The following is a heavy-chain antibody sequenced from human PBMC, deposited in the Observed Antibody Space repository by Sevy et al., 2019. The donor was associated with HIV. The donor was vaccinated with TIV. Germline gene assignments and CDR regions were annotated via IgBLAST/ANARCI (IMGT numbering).Heavy chain of an antibody. CDR1: GFTFSSYW. D-gene: IGHD2-21*01. J-gene: IGHJ4*02. CDR3: ARAGPLGDLDHFDR. V-gene: IGHV3-7*03. CDR2: INQDGSQK. Sequence: GGSLRLSCAASGFTFSSYWMTWVRQAPGKGLEWVANINQDGSQKSYVDSVKGRFTISRDNSKNSLFLQMNSLRAEDMAVYYCARAGPLGDLDHFDRWGQGTLVTVSS.